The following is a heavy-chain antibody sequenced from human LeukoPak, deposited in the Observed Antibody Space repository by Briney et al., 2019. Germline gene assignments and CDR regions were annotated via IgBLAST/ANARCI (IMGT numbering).Heavy chain of an antibody. D-gene: IGHD2-15*01. CDR2: ISYDGSNK. V-gene: IGHV3-30*04. CDR3: ARDLGYCSGGSCYREQWLIDY. J-gene: IGHJ4*02. CDR1: GFTFSSYA. Sequence: HPGRSLRLSCAASGFTFSSYAMHWVRQAPGKGLEWVAVISYDGSNKYYADSVKGRFTISRDNSKSTLYLRMNSLRAEDTAVYYCARDLGYCSGGSCYREQWLIDYWGQGTLVTVSS.